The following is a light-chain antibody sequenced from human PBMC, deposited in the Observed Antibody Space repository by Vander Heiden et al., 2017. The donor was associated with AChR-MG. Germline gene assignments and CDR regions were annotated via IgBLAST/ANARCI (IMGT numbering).Light chain of an antibody. Sequence: IQMTQAPSILSASVGDKVTITCRASESVVTWLAWYQQKPGKAPKLLIYKASNLASGVPSRFTGNGYGTEFTLTISSLQPDDFATYYCQQYIVSPWTFGQGTKVEI. CDR1: ESVVTW. V-gene: IGKV1-5*03. CDR3: QQYIVSPWT. CDR2: KAS. J-gene: IGKJ1*01.